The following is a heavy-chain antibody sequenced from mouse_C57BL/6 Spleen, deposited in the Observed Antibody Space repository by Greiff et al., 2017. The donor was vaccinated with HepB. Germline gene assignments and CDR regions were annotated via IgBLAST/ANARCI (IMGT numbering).Heavy chain of an antibody. D-gene: IGHD1-1*01. CDR3: VTVPPYAMDY. V-gene: IGHV1-81*01. Sequence: VQLVESGAELARPGASVKLSCKASGYTFTSYGISWVKQRTGQGLEWIGEIYPRSGNTYYNEKFKGKATLTADKSSSTAYMELRSLTSEDSAVYFCVTVPPYAMDYWGQGTSVTVSS. J-gene: IGHJ4*01. CDR2: IYPRSGNT. CDR1: GYTFTSYG.